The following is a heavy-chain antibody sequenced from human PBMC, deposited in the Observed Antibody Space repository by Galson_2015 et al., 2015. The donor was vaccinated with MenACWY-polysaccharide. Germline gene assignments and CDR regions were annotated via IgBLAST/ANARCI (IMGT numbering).Heavy chain of an antibody. J-gene: IGHJ5*02. CDR3: ARGGKYYYDSSGYLNWFDP. V-gene: IGHV1-8*01. CDR1: GYTFTSYD. CDR2: MNPNSGNT. D-gene: IGHD3-22*01. Sequence: SVKVSCKASGYTFTSYDINWVRQTPGHGLEWMGWMNPNSGNTGYAQKFQGRVTMTRNTSISIAYMDLSSLRSEDTAVYYCARGGKYYYDSSGYLNWFDPWGQGTLVTVSS.